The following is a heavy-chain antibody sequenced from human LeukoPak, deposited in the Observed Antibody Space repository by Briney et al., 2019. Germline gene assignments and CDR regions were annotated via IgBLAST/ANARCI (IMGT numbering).Heavy chain of an antibody. J-gene: IGHJ3*02. Sequence: GGSLRLSCAASGFTFSSYSMNWVRQAPGKGLEWVSSISSSSSYIYYADSVKGRFTISRDNAKNSLYLQMNSLRAEDTAVYYCARVPMIVDAFDIWGQGTMVTVSS. CDR3: ARVPMIVDAFDI. V-gene: IGHV3-21*01. CDR1: GFTFSSYS. D-gene: IGHD3-22*01. CDR2: ISSSSSYI.